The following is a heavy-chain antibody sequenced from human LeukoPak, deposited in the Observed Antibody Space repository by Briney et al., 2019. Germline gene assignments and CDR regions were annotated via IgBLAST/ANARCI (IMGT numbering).Heavy chain of an antibody. CDR1: GGSISSGGSR. D-gene: IGHD7-27*01. V-gene: IGHV4-31*03. Sequence: SETLSLTCNVSGGSISSGGSRWSWIRQHPGKGLEWIGYIYYSGSTYYNPSLESRLTMSVDTSKNQFSLHLTSVTAADTAVYYCARDWGTYFDYWGQGTLVTVSS. J-gene: IGHJ4*02. CDR3: ARDWGTYFDY. CDR2: IYYSGST.